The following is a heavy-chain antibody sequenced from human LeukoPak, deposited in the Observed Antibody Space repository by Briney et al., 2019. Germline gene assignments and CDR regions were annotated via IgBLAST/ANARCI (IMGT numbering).Heavy chain of an antibody. CDR2: IYYTGNT. V-gene: IGHV4-39*01. CDR3: ARQTGSGLFILP. CDR1: GGSFSGYY. Sequence: SETLSLTCVVSGGSFSGYYWGWIRQPPGKGLEWIGSIYYTGNTYYNASLKSQVSISIDTSKNQFSLRLTSVTAADTAVYFCARQTGSGLFILPGGQGTLVTVSS. J-gene: IGHJ4*02. D-gene: IGHD3/OR15-3a*01.